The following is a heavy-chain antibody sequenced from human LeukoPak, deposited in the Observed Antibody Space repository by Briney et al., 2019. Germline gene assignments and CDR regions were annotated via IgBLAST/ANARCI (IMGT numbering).Heavy chain of an antibody. V-gene: IGHV4-61*02. D-gene: IGHD2-15*01. Sequence: SETLSLTCTVSGGSISIDTYYWSWIRQPAGKGLEWIGRIYASGNTNYNPSLKSRVTISVDTSKNQFSLKLSSVTAADSAVYYCARAWGYCSGGSCHFPIDYWGQGTLVTVSS. J-gene: IGHJ4*02. CDR2: IYASGNT. CDR1: GGSISIDTYY. CDR3: ARAWGYCSGGSCHFPIDY.